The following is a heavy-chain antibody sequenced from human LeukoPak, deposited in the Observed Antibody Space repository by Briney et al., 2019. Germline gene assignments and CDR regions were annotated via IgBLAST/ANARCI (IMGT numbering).Heavy chain of an antibody. CDR1: NASISSYY. CDR3: ARHWGSCRGGDCYTLDC. Sequence: SETLSLTCSVSNASISSYYWSWIRQSPGKGLEWIGYISNSGSTDYNPSLKSRVTISVDTSKNQFSLKLSSVTAADTAVYYCARHWGSCRGGDCYTLDCWGQGTLVTVSS. V-gene: IGHV4-59*08. J-gene: IGHJ4*02. CDR2: ISNSGST. D-gene: IGHD2-21*02.